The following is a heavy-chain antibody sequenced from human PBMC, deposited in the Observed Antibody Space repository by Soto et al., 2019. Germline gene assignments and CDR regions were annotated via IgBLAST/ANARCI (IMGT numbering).Heavy chain of an antibody. J-gene: IGHJ3*02. Sequence: QITLKESGPTLVKPTQTLTLTCTFSGFSLSTSGVGVGWIRQPPGKALEWLALIYWDDDKRYSPSLKSRLTITKGTSKNQVVLTMTNMDPVDTATYYCAHYFYILVDDAFDIWGQGTMVTVSS. CDR1: GFSLSTSGVG. CDR3: AHYFYILVDDAFDI. CDR2: IYWDDDK. D-gene: IGHD2-8*02. V-gene: IGHV2-5*02.